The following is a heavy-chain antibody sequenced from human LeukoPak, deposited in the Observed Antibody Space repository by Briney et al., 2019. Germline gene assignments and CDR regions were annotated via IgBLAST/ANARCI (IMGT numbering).Heavy chain of an antibody. J-gene: IGHJ4*02. CDR3: ARRVGATEFDY. Sequence: SETLSLTCTVSGGSISSYYWSWIRQPPGKGLEWIGYIYYSGSTNYNPSLKSRVTISVDTSKNQFSLKLSSVTAADTAVYYCARRVGATEFDYWGQGTLVTVSS. CDR1: GGSISSYY. V-gene: IGHV4-59*01. D-gene: IGHD1-26*01. CDR2: IYYSGST.